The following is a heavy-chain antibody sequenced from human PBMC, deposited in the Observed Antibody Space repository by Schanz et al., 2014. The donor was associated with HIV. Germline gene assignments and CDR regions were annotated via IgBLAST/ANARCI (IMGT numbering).Heavy chain of an antibody. J-gene: IGHJ6*02. Sequence: QVQLVESGGGVVQPGRSLRLSCAASGFTFDSYGIHWVRQAPGKGLEWVAVISYDGSNKKYADSVKGRFTISRDNSKNTLYLQMNSLRAEDTAVYYCARGRGIAVADYGMDVWGQGTTVTVSS. CDR1: GFTFDSYG. D-gene: IGHD6-19*01. CDR3: ARGRGIAVADYGMDV. V-gene: IGHV3-30*03. CDR2: ISYDGSNK.